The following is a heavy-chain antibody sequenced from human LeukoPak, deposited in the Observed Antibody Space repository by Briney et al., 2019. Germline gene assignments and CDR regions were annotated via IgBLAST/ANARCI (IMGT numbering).Heavy chain of an antibody. V-gene: IGHV3-23*01. CDR1: GFTFSSYA. J-gene: IGHJ4*02. D-gene: IGHD3-22*01. CDR2: ISGSGGST. Sequence: GGSLRLSCAASGFTFSSYAMSWVRQAPGKGLEWVSAISGSGGSTYYADSVKGRFTISRDNSKNTLYLQMNSLRAEDTAVYYCAKSPGYYDSSGYDYWGRGTLVTVSS. CDR3: AKSPGYYDSSGYDY.